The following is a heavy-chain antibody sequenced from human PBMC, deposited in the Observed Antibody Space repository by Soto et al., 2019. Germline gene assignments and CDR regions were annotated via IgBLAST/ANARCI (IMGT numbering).Heavy chain of an antibody. CDR2: INAANGDT. V-gene: IGHV1-3*01. Sequence: GASVKVSCKASGYTFTSYGIHWVRQAPGQRLEWMGWINAANGDTKYSPKFQGRVTITRDTSASTAYMELSSLRSGDTAVYYCARKGLSSSGWYTWFDPWGQGTLVTVSS. J-gene: IGHJ5*02. D-gene: IGHD6-19*01. CDR1: GYTFTSYG. CDR3: ARKGLSSSGWYTWFDP.